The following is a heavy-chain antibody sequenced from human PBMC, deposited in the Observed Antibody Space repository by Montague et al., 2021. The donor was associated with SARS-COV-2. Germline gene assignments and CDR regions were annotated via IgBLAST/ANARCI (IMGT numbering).Heavy chain of an antibody. CDR1: GGSINSYY. D-gene: IGHD1-1*01. CDR2: IYSSGNT. V-gene: IGHV4-4*07. CDR3: ARGDHPTTANWYFFDS. J-gene: IGHJ4*02. Sequence: SETLSLTCTVSGGSINSYYWHWLRQSAGKGLEWIGRIYSSGNTNSNPSLESRVIMSVDSSQNQFSLKLNSVTAADTAAYYCARGDHPTTANWYFFDSWGQGALVTVSS.